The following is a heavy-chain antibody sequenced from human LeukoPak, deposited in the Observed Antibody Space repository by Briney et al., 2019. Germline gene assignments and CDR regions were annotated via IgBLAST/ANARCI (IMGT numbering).Heavy chain of an antibody. D-gene: IGHD2-15*01. J-gene: IGHJ4*02. CDR2: IYYSGST. Sequence: PSETLSLTCTVSGGSISSSSYYWSWIRQPPGKGLEWIGYIYYSGSTNYNPSLKSRVTISVDTSKNQFSLKLSSVTAADTAVYYCARGDSLFDYWGQGTLVTVSS. CDR3: ARGDSLFDY. CDR1: GGSISSSSYY. V-gene: IGHV4-61*01.